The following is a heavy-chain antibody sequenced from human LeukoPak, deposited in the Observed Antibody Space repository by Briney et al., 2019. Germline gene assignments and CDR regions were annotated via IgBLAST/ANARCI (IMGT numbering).Heavy chain of an antibody. J-gene: IGHJ4*02. CDR3: ARLMGDFWSGDPGQFTR. CDR2: IYPSGST. Sequence: ASETLSLTCTVSGGSISSYYWSWIRQPPGKGLEWIGYIYPSGSTIYTHSLKSRGSISVDSSKTQFSLKLRSVTAADTPVYCCARLMGDFWSGDPGQFTRWGQGSLVTVSS. CDR1: GGSISSYY. V-gene: IGHV4-4*09. D-gene: IGHD3-3*01.